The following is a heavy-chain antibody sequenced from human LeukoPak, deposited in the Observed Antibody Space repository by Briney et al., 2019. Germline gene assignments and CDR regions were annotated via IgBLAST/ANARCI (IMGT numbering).Heavy chain of an antibody. Sequence: PGGSLRLSCSASGFTFGSYGMHWVRQAPGEGLEWVALIWYHGNDVDYADSVKGRFTISRDNSKNTLYLQMNSVRAEDTAVYFCARDFWNEPSKYFDYWGQGTLVTVSS. CDR2: IWYHGNDV. CDR3: ARDFWNEPSKYFDY. CDR1: GFTFGSYG. D-gene: IGHD3-3*01. J-gene: IGHJ4*02. V-gene: IGHV3-33*01.